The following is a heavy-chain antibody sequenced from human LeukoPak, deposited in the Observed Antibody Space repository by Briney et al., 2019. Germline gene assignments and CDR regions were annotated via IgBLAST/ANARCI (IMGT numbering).Heavy chain of an antibody. D-gene: IGHD3-10*01. V-gene: IGHV1-8*02. CDR2: MNPNNGNT. CDR3: VRDGEGVAISVNYWFDP. Sequence: ASVKVSCKASGYTFTSYGISWVRQAPGQGLEWMGWMNPNNGNTGYAQKFQGRVTMTRDTSISTAYMELRGLRSEDTAVYYCVRDGEGVAISVNYWFDPWGQGTLVTVSS. J-gene: IGHJ5*02. CDR1: GYTFTSYG.